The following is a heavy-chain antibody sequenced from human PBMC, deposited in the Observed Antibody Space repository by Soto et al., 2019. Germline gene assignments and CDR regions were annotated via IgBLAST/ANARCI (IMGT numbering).Heavy chain of an antibody. V-gene: IGHV3-23*01. CDR2: ISGSGGST. D-gene: IGHD1-26*01. CDR3: AKDNSGSYLVEYTWFDP. CDR1: GFTFNNYA. Sequence: AGGSLRLSCAASGFTFNNYAMNWVRQAPGKGLEWVSSISGSGGSTYYADSVKGRFTISRDNSKNTVYLQMNSLRAEDTAVYYCAKDNSGSYLVEYTWFDPWGQGSLVTVSS. J-gene: IGHJ5*02.